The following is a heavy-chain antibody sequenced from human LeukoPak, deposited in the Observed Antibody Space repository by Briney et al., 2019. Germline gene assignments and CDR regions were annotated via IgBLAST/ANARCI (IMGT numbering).Heavy chain of an antibody. CDR3: ARDYGIVGATRGAFDI. CDR1: GYSFTSYW. CDR2: IYPGDSDT. V-gene: IGHV5-51*01. D-gene: IGHD1-26*01. J-gene: IGHJ3*02. Sequence: KPGESLKISCTGSGYSFTSYWIGWVRQMPGKGLEWMGIIYPGDSDTRYSPYFQGQVTISADKSISTAYLQWSSLKASDTAMYYCARDYGIVGATRGAFDIWGQGTMVTVSS.